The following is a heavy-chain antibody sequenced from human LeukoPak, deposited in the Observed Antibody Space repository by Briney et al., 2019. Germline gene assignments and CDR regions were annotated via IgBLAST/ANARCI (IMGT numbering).Heavy chain of an antibody. V-gene: IGHV3-15*01. J-gene: IGHJ4*02. Sequence: PGGSLRLSCAASGFTFSSYTMNWVRQAPGKGLEWVGRIKSKTDGGTTDYAAPVKGRFTISRDDSKNTLYLQMNSLKTEDTAVYYCTTDGLAAAGGDYWGQGTLVTVSS. CDR2: IKSKTDGGTT. D-gene: IGHD6-13*01. CDR3: TTDGLAAAGGDY. CDR1: GFTFSSYT.